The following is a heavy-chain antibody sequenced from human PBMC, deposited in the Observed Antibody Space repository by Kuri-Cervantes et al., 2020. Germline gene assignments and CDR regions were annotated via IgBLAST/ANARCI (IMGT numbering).Heavy chain of an antibody. CDR2: INHSGST. CDR3: ARAYSYGSYYFDY. CDR1: GFTVSSNY. V-gene: IGHV4-34*01. J-gene: IGHJ4*02. D-gene: IGHD5-18*01. Sequence: ESLKILCAASGFTVSSNYMSWIRQPPGKGLEWVGEINHSGSTNYNPSLKSRVTISVNTSKNQFSLKLSSVTAADTAVYYCARAYSYGSYYFDYWGQGTLVTVSS.